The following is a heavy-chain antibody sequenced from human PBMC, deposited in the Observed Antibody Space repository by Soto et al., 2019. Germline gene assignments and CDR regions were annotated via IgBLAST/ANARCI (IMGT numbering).Heavy chain of an antibody. V-gene: IGHV4-59*01. J-gene: IGHJ5*02. D-gene: IGHD2-8*01. CDR3: ARVIPRPLRGWFDP. Sequence: SETLSLTCTVSGGSISSYYWSWIRQPPGKGLEWIGYIYYSGSTNYNPSLKSRVTISVDTSKNQFSLKLSSVTAADTAVYYCARVIPRPLRGWFDPWGQGTLVTVSS. CDR2: IYYSGST. CDR1: GGSISSYY.